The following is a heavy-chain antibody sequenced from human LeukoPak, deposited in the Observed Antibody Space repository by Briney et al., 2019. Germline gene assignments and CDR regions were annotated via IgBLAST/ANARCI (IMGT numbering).Heavy chain of an antibody. CDR2: IVVGSGNT. Sequence: APVKVSCKASGFTITSAAVQWVRQARGQRLEWIGWIVVGSGNTNYAQKFQERVTITRDMSTSTAYMELSSLRSEDTAVYYCAADLRGMGYFDYWGQGTLVTVSS. V-gene: IGHV1-58*01. D-gene: IGHD3-16*01. CDR1: GFTITSAA. J-gene: IGHJ4*02. CDR3: AADLRGMGYFDY.